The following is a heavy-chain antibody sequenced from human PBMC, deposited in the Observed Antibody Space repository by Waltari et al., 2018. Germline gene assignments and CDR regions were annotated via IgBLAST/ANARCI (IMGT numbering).Heavy chain of an antibody. CDR2: IYYSGST. J-gene: IGHJ4*02. CDR1: GGSISSGGYY. Sequence: QVQLQESGPGLVKPSQTLSLTCTVSGGSISSGGYYWIWIRQHPGKGLEWIGYIYYSGSTYYNPSLKSRVTISVDTSKNQFSLKLSSVTAADTAVYYCASSGYCTNGVCYGSLDYWGQGTLVTVSS. V-gene: IGHV4-31*03. CDR3: ASSGYCTNGVCYGSLDY. D-gene: IGHD2-8*01.